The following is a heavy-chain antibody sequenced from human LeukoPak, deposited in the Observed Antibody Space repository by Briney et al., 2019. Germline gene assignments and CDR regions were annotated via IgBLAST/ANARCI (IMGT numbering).Heavy chain of an antibody. J-gene: IGHJ5*02. CDR1: GGSFSGYY. Sequence: PSETLSLTCAVYGGSFSGYYWSWIRQPPGKGLEWIGEINHSGSTNYNPSLKSRVTISVDTSKNQFSLKLSSVTAADTAVYYRARDKRSYSSSWFDPWGQGTLVTVSS. D-gene: IGHD6-13*01. CDR2: INHSGST. CDR3: ARDKRSYSSSWFDP. V-gene: IGHV4-34*01.